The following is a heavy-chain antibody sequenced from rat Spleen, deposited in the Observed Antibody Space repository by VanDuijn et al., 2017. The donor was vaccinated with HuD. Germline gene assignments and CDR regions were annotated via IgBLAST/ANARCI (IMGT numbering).Heavy chain of an antibody. CDR2: FNPDGSRS. J-gene: IGHJ3*01. CDR1: GFTFNNNW. V-gene: IGHV5-35*01. CDR3: AVAGFGY. Sequence: EVQLVESGGGLVQPGSPLKLSCAASGFTFNNNWLNWNRQAPGKGLECVASFNPDGSRSYYPDTVKGRFTISRANSENTVYLQMNSLRSEDTATYYCAVAGFGYWGQGTLVTVSA.